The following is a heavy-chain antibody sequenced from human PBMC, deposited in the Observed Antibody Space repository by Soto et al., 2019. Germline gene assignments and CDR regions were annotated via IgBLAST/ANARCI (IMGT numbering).Heavy chain of an antibody. D-gene: IGHD3-10*01. CDR2: IKSKTDGGTT. Sequence: GGSLRLSCAASGFTFSNAWMSWVRQAPGKGLEWVGRIKSKTDGGTTDYAAPVKGRFTISRDDSKNTLYLQMNSLKTEDTAVYYCTTGRLLLYYFDYWGQGTLVTVSS. CDR3: TTGRLLLYYFDY. J-gene: IGHJ4*02. CDR1: GFTFSNAW. V-gene: IGHV3-15*01.